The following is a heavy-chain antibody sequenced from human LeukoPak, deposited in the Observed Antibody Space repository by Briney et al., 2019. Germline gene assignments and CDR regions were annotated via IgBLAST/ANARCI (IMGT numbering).Heavy chain of an antibody. CDR3: ARHSMSYYFDY. J-gene: IGHJ4*02. V-gene: IGHV4-39*01. CDR2: IYYSGST. D-gene: IGHD2/OR15-2a*01. Sequence: PSETLSLTCTVSGGSISSSSYYWGWIRQPPGKGLEWIGSIYYSGSTYYNPSLKSRVTISVDTSKNQFSLKLSSVTAADTAVYYCARHSMSYYFDYWGQGTLVTVSS. CDR1: GGSISSSSYY.